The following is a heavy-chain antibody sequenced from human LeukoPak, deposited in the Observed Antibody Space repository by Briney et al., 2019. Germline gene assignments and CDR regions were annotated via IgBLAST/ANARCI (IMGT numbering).Heavy chain of an antibody. D-gene: IGHD5-18*01. CDR3: ARARGTQLWNGAFDY. CDR1: GGSISSSSYY. CDR2: IYYSGST. V-gene: IGHV4-39*01. Sequence: SETLSLTCTVSGGSISSSSYYWGWIRQPPGKGLEWIGSIYYSGSTYYNPSLKSRVTISVDTSKNQFSLKLSSVTAADTAVYYCARARGTQLWNGAFDYWGQGTLVTVSS. J-gene: IGHJ4*02.